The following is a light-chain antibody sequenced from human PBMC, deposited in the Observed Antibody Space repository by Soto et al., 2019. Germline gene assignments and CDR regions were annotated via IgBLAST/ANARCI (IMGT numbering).Light chain of an antibody. CDR3: QQYNKWPGA. CDR2: GAS. V-gene: IGKV3-15*01. J-gene: IGKJ2*01. CDR1: ESVGSS. Sequence: EIVMTQSPATLSVSPGERATLSCRASESVGSSLVWYQQKPGQAPRLLIYGASTRATGIPARFSGSGSGTEFTRTVSSLQSEDFAVYYCQQYNKWPGAFGQGTKVEIK.